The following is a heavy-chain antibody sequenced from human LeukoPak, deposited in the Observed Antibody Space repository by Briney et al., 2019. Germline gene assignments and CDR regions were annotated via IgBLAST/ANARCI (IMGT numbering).Heavy chain of an antibody. CDR1: GYTFTSYG. J-gene: IGHJ5*02. CDR3: AVHLPGDYLDP. Sequence: GASVKVPCKASGYTFTSYGISWVRQAPGQGLEWMGWISAYNGNTNYAQKLQGRVTMTTDTSTSTAYMELSSLTSEDTAVYYCAVHLPGDYLDPWGQGTLVTVSS. CDR2: ISAYNGNT. D-gene: IGHD4-17*01. V-gene: IGHV1-18*04.